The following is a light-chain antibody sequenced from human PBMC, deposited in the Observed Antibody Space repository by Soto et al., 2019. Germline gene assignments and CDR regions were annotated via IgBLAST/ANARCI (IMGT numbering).Light chain of an antibody. Sequence: IQLTQSPSSLSASVGDRVTITCRASQDIAIYLAWYQQKPGEAPKLLIYAASTLYGGVPSRFSGSGSGTDFALTITSLQAEDFATYYCQQVNSYPITFGQGTRLEIK. CDR1: QDIAIY. CDR3: QQVNSYPIT. J-gene: IGKJ5*01. CDR2: AAS. V-gene: IGKV1-9*01.